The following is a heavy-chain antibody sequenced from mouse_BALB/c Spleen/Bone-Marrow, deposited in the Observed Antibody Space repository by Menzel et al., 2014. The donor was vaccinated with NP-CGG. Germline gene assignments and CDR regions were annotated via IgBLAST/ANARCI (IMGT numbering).Heavy chain of an antibody. J-gene: IGHJ3*01. D-gene: IGHD4-1*01. Sequence: QVQLQHSGPGLVAPSQSLSITCTVSGFSLNSYGVHWVRQPPGKGLEWLGIIWAGGNTNYNSALMSRLSISKDNSKSQVFLKMNSLQTDDTAMYYCARELGAWFAYWDQGTLVTVSA. CDR1: GFSLNSYG. CDR3: ARELGAWFAY. V-gene: IGHV2-9*02. CDR2: IWAGGNT.